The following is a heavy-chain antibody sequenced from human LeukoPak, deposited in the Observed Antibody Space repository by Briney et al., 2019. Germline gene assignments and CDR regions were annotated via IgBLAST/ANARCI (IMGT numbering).Heavy chain of an antibody. J-gene: IGHJ6*02. V-gene: IGHV3-15*01. Sequence: GGSLRLSCAASGFTFSSHSMNWVRQTPGKGLEWVGRIRTKIEGETTDYGAPVKGRFTISRDDSKTTLFLQMNSLMTADSAVYYCTTERNWELLRPYGLDIWGQGTTVIVSS. CDR1: GFTFSSHS. D-gene: IGHD1-26*01. CDR3: TTERNWELLRPYGLDI. CDR2: IRTKIEGETT.